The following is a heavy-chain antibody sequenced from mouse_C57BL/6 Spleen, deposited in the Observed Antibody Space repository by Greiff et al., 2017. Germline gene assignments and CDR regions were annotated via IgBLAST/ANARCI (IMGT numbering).Heavy chain of an antibody. CDR3: ARRSRNGYAFAD. CDR2: LDPSDSYT. V-gene: IGHV1-69*01. Sequence: QVQLQQPGAELVMPGASVKLSCKASGYTFTSYWMHWVKQRPGQGLEWIGELDPSDSYTNYNQKFKGKSTLTVDKSSSTAYMQLSSLTSEDSAVYYCARRSRNGYAFADWGQGTLVTVSA. J-gene: IGHJ3*01. D-gene: IGHD2-2*01. CDR1: GYTFTSYW.